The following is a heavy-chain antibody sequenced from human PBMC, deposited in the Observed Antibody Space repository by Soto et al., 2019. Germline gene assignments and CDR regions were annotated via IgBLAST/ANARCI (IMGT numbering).Heavy chain of an antibody. CDR3: AKSEGYSFDI. V-gene: IGHV3-7*01. D-gene: IGHD1-1*01. CDR1: GFTFSSHW. CDR2: IRQDGREE. Sequence: EMQLVESGGGLVQPGGSLRLSCAASGFTFSSHWMTWVRQAPGKGLEWAANIRQDGREEHYLDSVKGRFTLSRDNAQNSLYLQMNGLRVEDTAVYYCAKSEGYSFDIRGQGTLVTVSS. J-gene: IGHJ3*02.